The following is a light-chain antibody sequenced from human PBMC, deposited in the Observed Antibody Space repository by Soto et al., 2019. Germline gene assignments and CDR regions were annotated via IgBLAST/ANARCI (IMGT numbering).Light chain of an antibody. CDR2: VAS. V-gene: IGKV1-33*01. J-gene: IGKJ3*01. Sequence: DLQMTQSPSSLSASVGDRVTITCQASQDISNYLNWYQQKPGKAPKLLIYVASNLETGVPSRFSGSGSWTDFTFTISSLQPEDIATYYCQQYDNLPLGPGTKVDIK. CDR1: QDISNY. CDR3: QQYDNLP.